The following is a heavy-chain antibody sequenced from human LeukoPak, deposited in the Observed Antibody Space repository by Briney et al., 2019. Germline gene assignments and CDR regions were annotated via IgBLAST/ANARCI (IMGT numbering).Heavy chain of an antibody. CDR1: GGSISSYY. CDR2: INHSGST. Sequence: SETLSLTCTVSGGSISSYYWSWIRQPPGKGLEWIGEINHSGSTNYNPSLKSRVTISVDTSKNQFSLKLSSVTAADTAVYYCARVQYYDYVWGSYRSRNFDYWGQGTLVTVSS. V-gene: IGHV4-34*01. J-gene: IGHJ4*02. D-gene: IGHD3-16*02. CDR3: ARVQYYDYVWGSYRSRNFDY.